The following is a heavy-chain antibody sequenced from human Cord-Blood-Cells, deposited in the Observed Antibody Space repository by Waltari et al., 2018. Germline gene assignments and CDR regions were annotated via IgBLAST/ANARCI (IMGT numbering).Heavy chain of an antibody. CDR1: GGSFSGYY. D-gene: IGHD2-15*01. V-gene: IGHV4-34*01. CDR2: INNSGST. CDR3: AALYCSGGSCSPERRYFDY. Sequence: QVQLQQWGAGLLKPSETLSLTCAVYGGSFSGYYWSWIRQPPGKGLEWIGEINNSGSTNYNPALKSRVTISVDTSKNQFSLKLSSVTAADTAVYYCAALYCSGGSCSPERRYFDYWGQGTLVTVSS. J-gene: IGHJ4*02.